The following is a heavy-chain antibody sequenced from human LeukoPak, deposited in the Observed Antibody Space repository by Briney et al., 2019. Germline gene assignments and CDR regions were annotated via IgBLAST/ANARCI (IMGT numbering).Heavy chain of an antibody. CDR3: ARYPGPKRGNSAFDI. V-gene: IGHV3-11*01. CDR1: GFTFSDYY. D-gene: IGHD4-23*01. J-gene: IGHJ3*02. CDR2: ISSSGSTI. Sequence: GGSLRLSCAASGFTFSDYYMSWLRQAPGKGLEWVSYISSSGSTIYYADSVKGRFTISRDNAKNSLYLQMNSLRAEDTAVYYCARYPGPKRGNSAFDIWGQGTMVTVSS.